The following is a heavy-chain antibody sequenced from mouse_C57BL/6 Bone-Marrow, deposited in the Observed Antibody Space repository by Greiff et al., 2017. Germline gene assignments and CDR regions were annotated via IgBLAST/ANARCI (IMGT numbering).Heavy chain of an antibody. J-gene: IGHJ4*01. CDR1: GFTFSDYY. V-gene: IGHV5-16*01. CDR3: ARDRFPYAKDY. CDR2: INYDGSST. Sequence: EVKLMESEGGLVQPGSSMKLSCTASGFTFSDYYMAWVRQVPEKGLEWVANINYDGSSTYYLASLKSRFIISSDNAKNILYLQMSSLKSEDTATYYCARDRFPYAKDYWGQGTSVTVSS.